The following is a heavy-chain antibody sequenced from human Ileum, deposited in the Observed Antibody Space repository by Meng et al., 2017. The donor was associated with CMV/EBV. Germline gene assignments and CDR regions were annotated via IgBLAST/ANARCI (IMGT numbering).Heavy chain of an antibody. CDR2: INWSGGRT. CDR1: GFTFEDYG. D-gene: IGHD2-2*01. V-gene: IGHV3-20*04. J-gene: IGHJ3*02. Sequence: GESLKISCAASGFTFEDYGINWVRQVPGKGLEWVAGINWSGGRTRYADSVEGRFSISRDNAKNSLYLQMNSLRAEDTAVYYCARKTKKDCSSTSCSSGRSAAFDIWGQGTMVTVSS. CDR3: ARKTKKDCSSTSCSSGRSAAFDI.